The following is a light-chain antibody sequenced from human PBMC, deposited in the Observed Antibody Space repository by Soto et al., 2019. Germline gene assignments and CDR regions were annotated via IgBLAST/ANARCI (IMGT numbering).Light chain of an antibody. J-gene: IGKJ3*01. CDR2: EAS. Sequence: DIQMTQSPSSLSASVGDRITITCQASQDISKYLMWYQQTPGKAPQFLIYEASNLERGVPSRCSGSGSGTDFTSTINSLQPEDIATYYCQQYHSLPFTFGPGTKLDIK. CDR3: QQYHSLPFT. CDR1: QDISKY. V-gene: IGKV1-33*01.